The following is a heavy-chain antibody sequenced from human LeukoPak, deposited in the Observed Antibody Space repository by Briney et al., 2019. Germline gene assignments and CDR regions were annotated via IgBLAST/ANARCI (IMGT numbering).Heavy chain of an antibody. Sequence: ASVRVSCKASGYTFSGYSMHWVRQAPGQGLEWMGWINPNSGGTNCEKKFQGRVTMTRDPSITTAYIELTRLRSDDTPIYYCARGEYDILTCYIFYAMDVWGQGTTVTVSS. CDR1: GYTFSGYS. D-gene: IGHD3-9*01. CDR3: ARGEYDILTCYIFYAMDV. CDR2: INPNSGGT. V-gene: IGHV1-2*02. J-gene: IGHJ6*02.